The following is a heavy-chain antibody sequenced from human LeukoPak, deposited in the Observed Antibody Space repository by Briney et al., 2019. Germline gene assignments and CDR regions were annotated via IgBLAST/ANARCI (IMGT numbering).Heavy chain of an antibody. V-gene: IGHV4-59*01. CDR2: IFYTGRT. Sequence: PSETLSLTCTVSGVSFSSYYWSWIRQPPGKGLEWIGYIFYTGRTNYNPSLESRVTIPVDTSKNQFSLNLTSVTTADTAVYYCARSTSATMFGVAADYWGQGTLVTVSS. J-gene: IGHJ4*02. CDR3: ARSTSATMFGVAADY. CDR1: GVSFSSYY. D-gene: IGHD3-3*01.